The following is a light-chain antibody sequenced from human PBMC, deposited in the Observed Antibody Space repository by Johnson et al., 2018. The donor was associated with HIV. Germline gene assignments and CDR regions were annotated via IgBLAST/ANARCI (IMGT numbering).Light chain of an antibody. CDR2: DNN. CDR1: SSNIGNNY. CDR3: GTWDSSLSADV. Sequence: QSMLTQPPSVSAAPGQKVTISCSGSSSNIGNNYVSWYQQLPGTAPKLLIYDNNKRPSGIPDRFSGSKSGTSATLDITGLQTGDDADYYCGTWDSSLSADVFGPGTKVTVL. J-gene: IGLJ1*01. V-gene: IGLV1-51*01.